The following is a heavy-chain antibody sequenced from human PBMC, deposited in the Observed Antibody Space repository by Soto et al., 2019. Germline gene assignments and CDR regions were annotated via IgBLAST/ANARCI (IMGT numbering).Heavy chain of an antibody. V-gene: IGHV1-18*01. CDR2: SSALNGYT. Sequence: ITRKASSFSVTTHGFTWVRQEPGQGLEWMGWSSALNGYTNYAQNFQGRLTITTDSSTSTAYMELRSLRSDDTAVYYCASATSIAIGLRNWGQGTLVTVSS. J-gene: IGHJ4*02. CDR1: SFSVTTHG. CDR3: ASATSIAIGLRN. D-gene: IGHD6-6*01.